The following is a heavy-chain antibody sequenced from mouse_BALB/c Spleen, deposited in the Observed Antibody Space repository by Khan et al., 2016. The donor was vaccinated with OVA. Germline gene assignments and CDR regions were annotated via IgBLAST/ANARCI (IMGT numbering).Heavy chain of an antibody. CDR1: GYTFTNYG. J-gene: IGHJ4*01. D-gene: IGHD2-10*01. Sequence: QIQLVQSGPALKKPGETVKISCKASGYTFTNYGTNWVKQSPGKALKWMGWINTYTGEPTYDDDFKGRFAFSLETSANTAYLQINNLKNEDTATYCCARPPYFSYTLDHWCQGTSVTGSS. V-gene: IGHV9-3-1*01. CDR2: INTYTGEP. CDR3: ARPPYFSYTLDH.